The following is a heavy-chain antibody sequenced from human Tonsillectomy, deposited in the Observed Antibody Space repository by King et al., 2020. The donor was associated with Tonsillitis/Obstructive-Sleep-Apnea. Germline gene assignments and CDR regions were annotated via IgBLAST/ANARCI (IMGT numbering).Heavy chain of an antibody. Sequence: VQLVESGGGLIQPGGSLRLSCAASGFTVWSNYMSWVRQAPGKGLEWVSVIYSGGSTHYAEAVKGRFTISRDNSKNTMYLQMNSLRAEDTAVYYCAGGTAWHPPDYWGQGTLVTVSS. CDR3: AGGTAWHPPDY. J-gene: IGHJ4*02. CDR1: GFTVWSNY. D-gene: IGHD1/OR15-1a*01. V-gene: IGHV3-53*01. CDR2: IYSGGST.